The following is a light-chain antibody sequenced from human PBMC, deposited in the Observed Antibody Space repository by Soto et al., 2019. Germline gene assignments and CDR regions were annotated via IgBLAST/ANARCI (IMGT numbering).Light chain of an antibody. CDR3: QQYFNTPLT. CDR2: WAS. Sequence: VLTHSRDSLAVSLGERATINCKSSQSVLYKSNNQNYLAWYQQKPGQPPKLLIYWASIRESGVPDRFSGSGSGTDFTLTISSLQAEDVAVYYCQQYFNTPLTFGGGTKVDIK. V-gene: IGKV4-1*01. J-gene: IGKJ4*01. CDR1: QSVLYKSNNQNY.